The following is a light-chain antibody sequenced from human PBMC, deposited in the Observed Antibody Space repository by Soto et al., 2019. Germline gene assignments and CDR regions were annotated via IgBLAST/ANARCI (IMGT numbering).Light chain of an antibody. CDR3: QQYGTSLKWT. V-gene: IGKV3-20*01. J-gene: IGKJ1*01. Sequence: EVVLTQSPGTLSLFPGERATLSCRANQSVSSTFLAWYQQKPGQAPRLLSYGASRRATGIPDRFSGSGSGTAFTLTISRLEPEDFAVYYCQQYGTSLKWTFGQGTKVGVK. CDR2: GAS. CDR1: QSVSSTF.